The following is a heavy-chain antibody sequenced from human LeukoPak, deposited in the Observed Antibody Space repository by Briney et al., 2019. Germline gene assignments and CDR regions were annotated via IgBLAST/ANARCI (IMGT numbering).Heavy chain of an antibody. Sequence: SETLSLTCSVSGAPISDYDWSWIRQPPGKGLEWIGYIYYSGSTNYNPSLKSRVTISVDTSKNQFSLKLSSVTAADTAVYYCARQSVAAAGYFDYWGQGTLVTVSS. V-gene: IGHV4-59*08. J-gene: IGHJ4*02. CDR3: ARQSVAAAGYFDY. CDR1: GAPISDYD. CDR2: IYYSGST. D-gene: IGHD6-13*01.